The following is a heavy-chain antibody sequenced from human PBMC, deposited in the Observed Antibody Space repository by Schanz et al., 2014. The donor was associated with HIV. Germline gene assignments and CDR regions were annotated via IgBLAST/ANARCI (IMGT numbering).Heavy chain of an antibody. Sequence: QVQLVESGGGVVQPGRSLRLSCAASGFTFSSYAMHWVRQAPGKGLEWVAVISYDGSNKYYADSVKGRFTISRDNSRKTLYLQMNSLRVEDTAVYYCANTEFPYSSSSDYYYGMDVWGQGTTVTVSS. CDR1: GFTFSSYA. D-gene: IGHD6-6*01. CDR2: ISYDGSNK. V-gene: IGHV3-30*04. J-gene: IGHJ6*02. CDR3: ANTEFPYSSSSDYYYGMDV.